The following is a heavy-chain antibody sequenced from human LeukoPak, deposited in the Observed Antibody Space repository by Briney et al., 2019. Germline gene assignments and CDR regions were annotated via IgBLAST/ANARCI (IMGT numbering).Heavy chain of an antibody. Sequence: SETLSLTCIVSGYSIRSGYYWGWIRQPPGKGLEWIGNIHHSGSTYYNPSLMSRVTISVDTSKNQFSLKLSSVTAADTAVYYCARVSSGSYTGAFDIWGQGTMVTVSS. CDR1: GYSIRSGYY. CDR3: ARVSSGSYTGAFDI. CDR2: IHHSGST. V-gene: IGHV4-38-2*02. D-gene: IGHD3-10*01. J-gene: IGHJ3*02.